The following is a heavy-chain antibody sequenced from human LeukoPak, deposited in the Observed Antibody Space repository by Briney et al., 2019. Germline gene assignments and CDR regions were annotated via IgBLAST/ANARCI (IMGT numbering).Heavy chain of an antibody. D-gene: IGHD6-13*01. Sequence: SQTLSLTCAISGDSVSSNSAAWNWIRQSPSRGLEWLGRTYYRSKWYNDYAVSVKSRITINPDTSKNQFSLQLNSVTPVDTAVYYCARDLLYSSSWYFGFDPWGQGTLVTVSS. V-gene: IGHV6-1*01. CDR2: TYYRSKWYN. CDR1: GDSVSSNSAA. J-gene: IGHJ5*02. CDR3: ARDLLYSSSWYFGFDP.